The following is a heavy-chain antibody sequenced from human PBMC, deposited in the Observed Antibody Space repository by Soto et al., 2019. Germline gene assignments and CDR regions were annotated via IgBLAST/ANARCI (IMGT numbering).Heavy chain of an antibody. CDR2: IIPIFGTA. CDR1: GGTFSIYA. D-gene: IGHD3-22*01. CDR3: AHLPAPYYYDSSGYYYS. Sequence: SVKVSCKASGGTFSIYAISCVLQSPLQWREWMGGIIPIFGTANYAQKFQGRVTITADESTSTAYMELSSLRSEDTAVYYCAHLPAPYYYDSSGYYYSWGQGTLVTVSS. J-gene: IGHJ4*02. V-gene: IGHV1-69*13.